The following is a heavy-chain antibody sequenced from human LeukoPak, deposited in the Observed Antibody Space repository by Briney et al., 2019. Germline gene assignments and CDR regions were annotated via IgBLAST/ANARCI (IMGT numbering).Heavy chain of an antibody. CDR1: GYTFTGYY. CDR3: ATIAVAGTKQFDY. V-gene: IGHV1-2*02. CDR2: INPNSGGT. D-gene: IGHD6-19*01. J-gene: IGHJ4*02. Sequence: ASVKVSCKASGYTFTGYYMHWVRQAPGQGLEWMGWINPNSGGTNYAQKFQGRVTMTRDTSISTAYMELSSLRSEDTAVYYCATIAVAGTKQFDYWGQGTLVTVSS.